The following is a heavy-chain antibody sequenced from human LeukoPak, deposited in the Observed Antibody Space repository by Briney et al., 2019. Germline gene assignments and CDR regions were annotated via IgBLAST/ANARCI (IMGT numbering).Heavy chain of an antibody. CDR1: GFTFSSYE. V-gene: IGHV3-48*03. J-gene: IGHJ4*02. CDR2: ISSSGSTI. Sequence: GGSLRLSCAASGFTFSSYEMNWVRQAPGKGLEGVSYISSSGSTIYYADSVKGRFTISRDNAKNSLYLQMNSLRAEDTAVYYCARDAYCSGGSCYPLTFDYWGQGTLVTVSS. D-gene: IGHD2-15*01. CDR3: ARDAYCSGGSCYPLTFDY.